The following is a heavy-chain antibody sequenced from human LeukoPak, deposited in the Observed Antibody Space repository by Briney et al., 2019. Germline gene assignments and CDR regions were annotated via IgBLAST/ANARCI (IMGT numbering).Heavy chain of an antibody. CDR1: GGSISSYY. CDR2: IYYSGST. D-gene: IGHD4-17*01. J-gene: IGHJ6*02. Sequence: SETLSLTCTVSGGSISSYYWSWIRQPPGKGLEWIGYIYYSGSTNYNPSLKSRVTISVGTSKNQFSLKLSSVTAADTAVYYCARGTTVTTPPRYYYGMDVWGQGTTVTVSS. V-gene: IGHV4-59*01. CDR3: ARGTTVTTPPRYYYGMDV.